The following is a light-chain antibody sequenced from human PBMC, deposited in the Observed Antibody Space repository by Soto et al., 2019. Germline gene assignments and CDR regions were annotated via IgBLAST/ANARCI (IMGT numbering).Light chain of an antibody. CDR1: QSVSSN. V-gene: IGKV3-15*01. CDR3: QQYNDWPLT. Sequence: EIVMARSPVTLSVSPGERVTLSCRASQSVSSNLAWYQQKPGHAPSLLIYGAFSRATGIPARFSGTGSGTEFTLTISSLQSEDFALYYCQQYNDWPLTFGQGTKVDIK. CDR2: GAF. J-gene: IGKJ1*01.